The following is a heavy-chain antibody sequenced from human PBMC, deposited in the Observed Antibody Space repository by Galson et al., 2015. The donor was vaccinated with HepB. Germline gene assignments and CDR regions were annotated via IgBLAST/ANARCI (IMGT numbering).Heavy chain of an antibody. CDR3: ARARVTYFYYYMDV. D-gene: IGHD2-21*02. CDR2: TIPILGIA. V-gene: IGHV1-69*10. CDR1: GGTFSSYA. J-gene: IGHJ6*03. Sequence: SVKVSCKASGGTFSSYAISWVRQAPGQGLEWMGGTIPILGIANYAQKFQGRVTITADKSTSTAYMELSSLRSEDTAVYYCARARVTYFYYYMDVWGKGTTVTVSS.